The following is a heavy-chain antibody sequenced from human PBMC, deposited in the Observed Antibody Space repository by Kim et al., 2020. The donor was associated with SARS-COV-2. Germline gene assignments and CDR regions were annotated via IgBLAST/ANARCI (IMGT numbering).Heavy chain of an antibody. Sequence: ESVQGRFTSSRDNSKNTLYLQMNSLGAEDTAVYYCAKAVGGFLGLLPFDYWGQGTLVTVSS. J-gene: IGHJ4*02. D-gene: IGHD3-3*01. V-gene: IGHV3-30*02. CDR3: AKAVGGFLGLLPFDY.